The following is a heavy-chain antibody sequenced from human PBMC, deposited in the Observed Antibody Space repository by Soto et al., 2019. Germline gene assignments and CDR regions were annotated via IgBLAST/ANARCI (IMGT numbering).Heavy chain of an antibody. Sequence: EVQLVESGGGLVKPGGSLRLSCAASGFTFSSYSMNWVRQAPGKGLEWVSSISSSSSYIYYADSVKSRFTISRDNAKNSLYLQMNSLRAEDTAVYYCARSQYYDILTGYSFWGQGTLVTVSS. CDR1: GFTFSSYS. CDR3: ARSQYYDILTGYSF. V-gene: IGHV3-21*01. D-gene: IGHD3-9*01. J-gene: IGHJ4*02. CDR2: ISSSSSYI.